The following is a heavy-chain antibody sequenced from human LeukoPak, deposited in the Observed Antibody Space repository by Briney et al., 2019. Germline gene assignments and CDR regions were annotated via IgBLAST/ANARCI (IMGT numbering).Heavy chain of an antibody. D-gene: IGHD2-2*01. CDR1: GGSISSSSYC. CDR2: IYYSGST. J-gene: IGHJ4*02. V-gene: IGHV4-39*01. CDR3: ARHQDIVVVPAAPHFDY. Sequence: SETLSLTCTVSGGSISSSSYCWGCIRQPPGKGLEWIVSIYYSGSTYYKPSLKSRVTISVDTSKNQFSLKLSSVTAADTAVYYCARHQDIVVVPAAPHFDYWGQGTLVTVSS.